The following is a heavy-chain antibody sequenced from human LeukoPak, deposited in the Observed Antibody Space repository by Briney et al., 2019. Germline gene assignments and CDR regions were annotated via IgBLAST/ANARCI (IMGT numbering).Heavy chain of an antibody. J-gene: IGHJ3*02. CDR2: ITGSGGST. D-gene: IGHD6-19*01. V-gene: IGHV3-23*01. CDR3: AKRTKSGWSTDAFDI. Sequence: GGSLRLSCAVSGVTLSNYGMSWVRQAPGKGLEWVSSITGSGGSTYYADSVKGRSTISRDNSKSTLYLQMNSLRAEDTAVYYCAKRTKSGWSTDAFDIWGQGTKVTVSS. CDR1: GVTLSNYG.